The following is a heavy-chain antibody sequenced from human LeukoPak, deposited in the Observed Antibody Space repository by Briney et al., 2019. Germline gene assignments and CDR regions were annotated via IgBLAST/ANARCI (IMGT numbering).Heavy chain of an antibody. D-gene: IGHD2-2*01. CDR3: ARDPLSNSWYYFDY. Sequence: ASVKVSCKASGYTFSDFYVHWVRQAPGQGLEWMGWIHPNSGGTNYAQSLQGRVTTTRDRSISTAYMELSRLTSDDTAVYYCARDPLSNSWYYFDYWGQGTLVTVSS. CDR2: IHPNSGGT. CDR1: GYTFSDFY. J-gene: IGHJ4*02. V-gene: IGHV1-2*02.